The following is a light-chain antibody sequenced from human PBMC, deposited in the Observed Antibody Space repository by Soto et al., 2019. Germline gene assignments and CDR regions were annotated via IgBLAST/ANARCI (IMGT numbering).Light chain of an antibody. CDR2: DAS. CDR1: QSVSRY. J-gene: IGKJ5*01. Sequence: EIVLTQSQGTLSLSPGERATLSCRASQSVSRYLAWYQQKPGQAPRILIYDASNRATGIPARFSGSVSGTDGTLTISRLENEDGAVYYCQQYANSTITFGQGTRLEIK. CDR3: QQYANSTIT. V-gene: IGKV3-20*01.